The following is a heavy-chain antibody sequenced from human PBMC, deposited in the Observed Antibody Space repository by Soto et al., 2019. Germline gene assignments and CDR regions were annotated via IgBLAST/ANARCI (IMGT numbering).Heavy chain of an antibody. V-gene: IGHV3-21*01. CDR1: VFTFSSYS. J-gene: IGHJ5*02. D-gene: IGHD3-10*01. CDR3: ASFGVENWFDR. CDR2: ISGSSSYI. Sequence: WGSLRIACAASVFTFSSYSMNWVRQAPGKGLEWVSSISGSSSYIYYADSVNGRFTISRDNAKNSLYLQMNSLRAEDTAVYYCASFGVENWFDRWGQGTMVTVSS.